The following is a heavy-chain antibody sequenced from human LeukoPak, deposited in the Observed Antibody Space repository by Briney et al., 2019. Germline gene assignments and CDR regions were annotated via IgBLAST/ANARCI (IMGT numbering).Heavy chain of an antibody. D-gene: IGHD2-2*01. Sequence: PSETLSLTCTVSGGAIRSYYWSWIRQPAGKGLEWIGRIYTNGSTNYNPTLKSRVTMSADTSKNQFSLTLSSVTAADTAVYYCARDLGCCSSTSCYGWFDPWGQGTLVTVSS. CDR3: ARDLGCCSSTSCYGWFDP. CDR1: GGAIRSYY. J-gene: IGHJ5*02. V-gene: IGHV4-4*07. CDR2: IYTNGST.